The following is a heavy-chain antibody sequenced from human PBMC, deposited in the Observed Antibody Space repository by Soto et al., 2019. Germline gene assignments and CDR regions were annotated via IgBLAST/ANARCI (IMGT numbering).Heavy chain of an antibody. CDR3: ALAGYDSNYFAVTPLSAGHF. D-gene: IGHD4-4*01. CDR2: ISSSGSII. Sequence: QVQLVVSGGGLVKPGGSLRISCAASGFTFSDYYISWIRQAPGKGLEWVSYISSSGSIIYYADSVKGRFTISRDNAKNSLYLKMKSLRAEDTAVYYCALAGYDSNYFAVTPLSAGHFWGQGTLVTVSS. V-gene: IGHV3-11*01. J-gene: IGHJ4*02. CDR1: GFTFSDYY.